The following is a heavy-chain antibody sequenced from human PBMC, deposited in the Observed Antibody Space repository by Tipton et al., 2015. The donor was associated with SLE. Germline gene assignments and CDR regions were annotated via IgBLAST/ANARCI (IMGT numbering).Heavy chain of an antibody. CDR1: GGSISSYY. Sequence: TLSLTCTVSGGSISSYYWSWIRQPPGKGLEWIGYIYYSGSTNYNPSLKSRVTISVDTSKNQFSLKLSSVTAADTAVYYCAGYSSGWDDAFDIWGQGTMVTVSS. CDR2: IYYSGST. CDR3: AGYSSGWDDAFDI. D-gene: IGHD6-19*01. V-gene: IGHV4-59*08. J-gene: IGHJ3*02.